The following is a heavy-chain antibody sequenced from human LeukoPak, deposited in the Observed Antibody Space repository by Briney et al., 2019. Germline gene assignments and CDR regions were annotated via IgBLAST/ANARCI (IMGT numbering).Heavy chain of an antibody. CDR2: IRYDGSVK. V-gene: IGHV3-30*02. Sequence: PGGSLRLSCAASGFTFTNYGMHWVRQAPGKGLEWVAFIRYDGSVKYYADSVKGRLTISRDNSKNTVYLQMNSLRAEDTAVYYCAKELPGGYTSSWVNYWGQGTLVTVSS. J-gene: IGHJ4*02. CDR1: GFTFTNYG. CDR3: AKELPGGYTSSWVNY. D-gene: IGHD6-13*01.